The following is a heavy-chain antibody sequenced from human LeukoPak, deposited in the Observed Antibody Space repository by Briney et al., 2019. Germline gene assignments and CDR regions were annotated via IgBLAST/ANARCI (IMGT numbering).Heavy chain of an antibody. D-gene: IGHD1-14*01. J-gene: IGHJ4*02. Sequence: GGSLRLSCTESGFTFSSTGMHWVRQAPSKGLEWVSYIRYDGNNKYYGDSVKGRLTVSRDNSKNTLYLQMDSLRVEDTAVYYCARTYNLDYWGQGTLVTVSS. CDR3: ARTYNLDY. CDR2: IRYDGNNK. V-gene: IGHV3-30*02. CDR1: GFTFSSTG.